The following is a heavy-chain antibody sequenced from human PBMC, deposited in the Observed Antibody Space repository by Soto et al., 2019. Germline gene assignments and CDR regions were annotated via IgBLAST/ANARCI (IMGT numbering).Heavy chain of an antibody. V-gene: IGHV4-59*01. CDR1: GGSFSGYY. CDR2: IYDTGISGYTPST. CDR3: ARGEDAFFYYGLDV. J-gene: IGHJ6*02. Sequence: SETLSLTCAVYGGSFSGYYWSWIRRPPGKGLEWIAYIYDTGISGYTPSTSYNPSLKSRVTMSVDTSKSQFSLKLTSVTAADTAVYYCARGEDAFFYYGLDVWGQGITVTVSS.